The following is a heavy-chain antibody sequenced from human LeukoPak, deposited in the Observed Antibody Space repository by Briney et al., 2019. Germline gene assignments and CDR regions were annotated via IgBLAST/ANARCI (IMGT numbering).Heavy chain of an antibody. Sequence: SETLSLTCTVSGGSISSGSYYWSWIRQPAGKGLEWIGRIYTSGSTNYNPSLKSRVTITVDTSKNQFSLKLSSVTAADTAVYYCARDLFWIAAANTNNNAFDIWGQGTMVTVSS. D-gene: IGHD6-13*01. J-gene: IGHJ3*02. CDR3: ARDLFWIAAANTNNNAFDI. CDR1: GGSISSGSYY. CDR2: IYTSGST. V-gene: IGHV4-61*02.